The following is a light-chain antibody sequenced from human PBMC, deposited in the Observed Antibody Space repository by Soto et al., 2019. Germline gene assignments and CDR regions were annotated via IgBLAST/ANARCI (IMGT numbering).Light chain of an antibody. CDR3: HQYKNCPHAIT. CDR1: QSVSNN. Sequence: EIVMTQSPATLSVSPGERATLSCRASQSVSNNLAWYQXQPGQATTLLSSGAXXRATGIPARFSGSGSGPDFTLTISSLQSEDFAVYYCHQYKNCPHAITAGRLTRPEI. CDR2: GAX. J-gene: IGKJ5*01. V-gene: IGKV3-15*01.